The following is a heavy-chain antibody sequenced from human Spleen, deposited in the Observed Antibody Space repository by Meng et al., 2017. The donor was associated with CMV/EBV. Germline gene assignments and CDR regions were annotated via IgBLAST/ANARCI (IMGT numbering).Heavy chain of an antibody. J-gene: IGHJ6*01. CDR3: AGEAMDV. CDR2: IMPILDAA. CDR1: GGSFTTYA. V-gene: IGHV1-69*10. Sequence: SVKVSCKASGGSFTTYAITWVRQAPGQGLEYMGRIMPILDAADYVQKFQGRVTMTADKSTATAYMELTSLTSEDTGVYYCAGEAMDVWGQGTMVTVSS.